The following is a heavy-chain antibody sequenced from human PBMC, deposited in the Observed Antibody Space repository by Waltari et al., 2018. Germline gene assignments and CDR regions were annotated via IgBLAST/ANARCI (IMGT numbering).Heavy chain of an antibody. Sequence: QVQLVQSGAEVKKPGASVKVSCKASGYTFNDYVLHWVRQAPGQSLEWMGWINAGTGKTIYSQKFQGRGIITRDTSASTAYVELSSLASEDTAVYYCARTTHEIEDYAQYWGQGTLVTVSS. D-gene: IGHD2-2*01. CDR3: ARTTHEIEDYAQY. CDR2: INAGTGKT. J-gene: IGHJ1*01. V-gene: IGHV1-3*01. CDR1: GYTFNDYV.